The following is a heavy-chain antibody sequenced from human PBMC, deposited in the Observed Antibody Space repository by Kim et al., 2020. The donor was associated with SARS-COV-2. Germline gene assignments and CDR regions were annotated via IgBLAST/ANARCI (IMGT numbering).Heavy chain of an antibody. V-gene: IGHV4-34*01. Sequence: SETLSLTCAVYGGSFSGYYWSWIRQPPGKGLEWIGEINHSGSTNYNPSLKSRVTISVDTSKNQFSLKLSSVTAADTAVYYCARRPQGDYYDSSVDYFDYWGQGTLVTVSS. D-gene: IGHD3-22*01. CDR3: ARRPQGDYYDSSVDYFDY. CDR1: GGSFSGYY. J-gene: IGHJ4*02. CDR2: INHSGST.